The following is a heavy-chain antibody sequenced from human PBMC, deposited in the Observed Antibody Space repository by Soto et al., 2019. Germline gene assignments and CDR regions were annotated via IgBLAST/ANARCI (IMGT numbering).Heavy chain of an antibody. CDR2: IIPFFGTS. CDR1: GGTFSSYP. V-gene: IGHV1-69*01. CDR3: ARVGHITNYGMAV. Sequence: QVQLVQSGAEGKKPGSSVKVSCEASGGTFSSYPINWVRQAPGQGLEWMGGIIPFFGTSNYAQKFQGRVTITADDSTSTAYVELRSLRSEDTAVYYCARVGHITNYGMAVWGQGTTVTVSS. J-gene: IGHJ6*02. D-gene: IGHD1-26*01.